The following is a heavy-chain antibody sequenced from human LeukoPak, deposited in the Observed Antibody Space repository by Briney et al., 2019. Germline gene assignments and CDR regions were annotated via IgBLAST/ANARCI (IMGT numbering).Heavy chain of an antibody. J-gene: IGHJ1*01. CDR2: ISSSSSYI. CDR1: GFTFSNYW. CDR3: ATYSSSNGREFQY. V-gene: IGHV3-21*01. D-gene: IGHD2-2*01. Sequence: PGGSLRLSCAASGFTFSNYWMHWVRQAPGKGLEWVSSISSSSSYIYYADSVKGRFTISRGNAKNSLYLQMNSLRAEDTAVYYCATYSSSNGREFQYWGQGTLVTVSS.